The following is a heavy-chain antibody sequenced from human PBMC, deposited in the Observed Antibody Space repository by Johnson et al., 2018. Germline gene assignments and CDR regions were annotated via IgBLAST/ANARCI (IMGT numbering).Heavy chain of an antibody. V-gene: IGHV3-23*04. CDR3: AKDPLWVGLFDRDWFDP. J-gene: IGHJ5*02. D-gene: IGHD2-21*01. CDR2: ISHSGGTT. CDR1: GFTFSAYA. Sequence: VQLVQSGGGLVQPGGSLRLSCAASGFTFSAYAMSWVRQAPGKGLEWVSAISHSGGTTYYVDSVKGRFTISRDNSKNTLFLQMNRLRAEATALYYCAKDPLWVGLFDRDWFDPCGQGTLVTVSS.